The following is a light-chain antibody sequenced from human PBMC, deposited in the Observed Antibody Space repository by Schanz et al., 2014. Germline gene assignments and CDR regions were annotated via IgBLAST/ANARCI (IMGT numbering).Light chain of an antibody. Sequence: QSALTQPPSASGSPGQSVTISCTGTSSDVGAYNYVSWYQQHPGKAPKLIISDVTRRPSGVPDRFSGSKSGNTASLTVSGLQAEDEADYYCSSYAGNNNLRVLFGGGTKLTVL. J-gene: IGLJ2*01. CDR2: DVT. V-gene: IGLV2-8*01. CDR3: SSYAGNNNLRVL. CDR1: SSDVGAYNY.